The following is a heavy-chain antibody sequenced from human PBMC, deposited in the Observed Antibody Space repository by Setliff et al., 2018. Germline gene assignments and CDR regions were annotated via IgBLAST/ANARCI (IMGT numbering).Heavy chain of an antibody. Sequence: SETLSLTCAVYGGSFSGYYWSWIRQPPGKGLELIGEINHTGSTNYNPSLKSRVTISVDTSKNQFSLQVTSLAATDTALYFCARHEFVGGYYGSVTYRHFDYWGQGILVTVSS. V-gene: IGHV4-34*01. D-gene: IGHD3-10*01. J-gene: IGHJ4*02. CDR1: GGSFSGYY. CDR3: ARHEFVGGYYGSVTYRHFDY. CDR2: INHTGST.